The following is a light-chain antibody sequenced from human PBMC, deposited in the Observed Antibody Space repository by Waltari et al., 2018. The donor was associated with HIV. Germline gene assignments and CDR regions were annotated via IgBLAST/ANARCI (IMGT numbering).Light chain of an antibody. V-gene: IGLV3-21*02. J-gene: IGLJ3*02. CDR2: DDA. Sequence: SYVLTQPPSVSVAPGQTAMITCGGNHIGSKPVQWYQQKPGQAPILVIYDDADRPSGIPERFSGSNSGNTATLTISRVEAGDEADYFCQVWDGNSDHQVFGGGTKLTVL. CDR1: HIGSKP. CDR3: QVWDGNSDHQV.